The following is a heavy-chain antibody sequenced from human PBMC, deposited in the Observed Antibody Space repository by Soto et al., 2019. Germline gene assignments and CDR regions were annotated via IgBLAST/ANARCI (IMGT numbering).Heavy chain of an antibody. CDR3: ARDGDRGFDMDV. CDR2: IDTTSRTI. CDR1: GFTLTTHN. V-gene: IGHV3-48*02. Sequence: EVQLVESGGGLVQPGGSLRISCVASGFTLTTHNMDGVRQAPGKGLEWISYIDTTSRTIYYADSVKGRFTVSRDNAKNSVYLQMNSLRDEDTAVYYCARDGDRGFDMDVWGQGTTITVSS. J-gene: IGHJ6*02.